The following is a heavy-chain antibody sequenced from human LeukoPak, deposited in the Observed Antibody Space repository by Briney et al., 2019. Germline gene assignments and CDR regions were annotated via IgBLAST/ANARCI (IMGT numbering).Heavy chain of an antibody. Sequence: SETLSLTCTVSGGSISSSIYYWGWIRQSPGKGLEWIGSIYYSGSTYYNPSLKSRVTISVDTSKNQFSLKLSSVTAADTAVYYCATGAYGDFHDYWGQGTLVTVSS. CDR1: GGSISSSIYY. CDR3: ATGAYGDFHDY. CDR2: IYYSGST. D-gene: IGHD4-17*01. V-gene: IGHV4-39*07. J-gene: IGHJ4*02.